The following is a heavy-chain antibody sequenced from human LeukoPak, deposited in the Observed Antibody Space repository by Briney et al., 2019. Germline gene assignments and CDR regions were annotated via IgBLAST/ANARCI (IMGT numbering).Heavy chain of an antibody. CDR2: INHSGST. Sequence: PETLSLTCAVYGGSFSGYYWSWIRQPPGKGLEWIGEINHSGSTNYNPALKSRVTISVDTSKNQFSLKLSSVTAADTAVYYCARALGRDGYNLYYYGMDVWGQGTTVTVSS. D-gene: IGHD5-24*01. CDR3: ARALGRDGYNLYYYGMDV. J-gene: IGHJ6*02. CDR1: GGSFSGYY. V-gene: IGHV4-34*01.